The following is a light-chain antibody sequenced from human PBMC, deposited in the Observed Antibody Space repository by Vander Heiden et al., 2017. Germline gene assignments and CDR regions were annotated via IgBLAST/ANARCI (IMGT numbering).Light chain of an antibody. CDR1: QGISSY. CDR2: AAS. V-gene: IGKV1-8*01. CDR3: QQYYSYVT. J-gene: IGKJ4*01. Sequence: VTITGRASQGISSYLAWYQQKPGKAPKLLIYAASTLQSGVPSRFSGSGSGTDVTLTISCLQSEDFATYYCQQYYSYVTFGGGTKVEIK.